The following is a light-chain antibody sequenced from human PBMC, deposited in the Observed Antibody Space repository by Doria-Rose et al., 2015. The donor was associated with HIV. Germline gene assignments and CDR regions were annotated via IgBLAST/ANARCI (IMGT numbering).Light chain of an antibody. CDR1: QSISSW. CDR3: QQYNGYPRT. Sequence: DIQLTQSPSTLSASVGDRVTTTCRASQSISSWLAWYQQRPGKAPKLLIYKASTLESGVPSRFSGSASGTDFTLTISSLQPDDFATYYCQQYNGYPRTFGQGT. J-gene: IGKJ1*01. CDR2: KAS. V-gene: IGKV1-5*03.